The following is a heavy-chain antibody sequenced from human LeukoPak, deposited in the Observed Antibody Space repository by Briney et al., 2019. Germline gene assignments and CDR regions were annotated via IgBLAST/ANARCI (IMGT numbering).Heavy chain of an antibody. CDR2: IKQDGSEK. CDR3: ARDQYSSSYNWFDP. V-gene: IGHV3-7*01. CDR1: GFTFSSYA. Sequence: PGGSLRLSCAASGFTFSSYAMHWVRQAPGKGLEWVANIKQDGSEKYYVDSVKGRFTISRDNAKNSLYLQMNSLRAEDTAVYYCARDQYSSSYNWFDPWGQGTLVTVSS. J-gene: IGHJ5*02. D-gene: IGHD6-6*01.